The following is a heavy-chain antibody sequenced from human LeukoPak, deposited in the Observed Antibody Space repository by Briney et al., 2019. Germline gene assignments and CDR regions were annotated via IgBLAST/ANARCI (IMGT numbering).Heavy chain of an antibody. CDR1: GYSFTSYW. CDR2: IYPGDSDT. J-gene: IGHJ4*02. D-gene: IGHD3-9*01. CDR3: ARGGVSFFDWLAFDY. V-gene: IGHV5-51*01. Sequence: GEALKISCKGSGYSFTSYWIGWVRQMPGKGVGWVGIIYPGDSDTRYRLSFQDQVTISADKSITTAYLQWSSLKASDTAMYYCARGGVSFFDWLAFDYWGQGTLVTVSS.